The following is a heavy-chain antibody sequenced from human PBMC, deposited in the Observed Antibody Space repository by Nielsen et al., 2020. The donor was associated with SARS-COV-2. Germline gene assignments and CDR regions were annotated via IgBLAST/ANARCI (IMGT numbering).Heavy chain of an antibody. CDR2: IYPGDSDT. V-gene: IGHV5-51*01. D-gene: IGHD6-25*01. CDR1: GYSFTSYW. Sequence: GESLKISCKGSGYSFTSYWIAWVRQMPGKGLEWMGIIYPGDSDTRYSPSFQGQVTISADTSISTAYLQWSSLKASDTAIYYCARRLAAAVYAFHIWGQGTMVSVSS. J-gene: IGHJ3*02. CDR3: ARRLAAAVYAFHI.